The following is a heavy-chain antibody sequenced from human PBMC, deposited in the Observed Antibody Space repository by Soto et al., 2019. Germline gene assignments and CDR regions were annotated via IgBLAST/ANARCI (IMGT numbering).Heavy chain of an antibody. D-gene: IGHD3-10*01. V-gene: IGHV3-30-3*01. CDR2: ISYDGSNK. Sequence: GGSLRLSCAASGFTFSSYAMHWVRQAPGKGLEWVAVISYDGSNKYYADSVKGRFTISRDNSKNTLYLQMNSLRAEDTAVYYCAREGCYGSGSYYLSRQIYGMDAWGQGTTVTVSS. CDR1: GFTFSSYA. J-gene: IGHJ6*02. CDR3: AREGCYGSGSYYLSRQIYGMDA.